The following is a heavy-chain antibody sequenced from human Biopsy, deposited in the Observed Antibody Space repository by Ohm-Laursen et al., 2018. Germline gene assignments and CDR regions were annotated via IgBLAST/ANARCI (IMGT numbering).Heavy chain of an antibody. V-gene: IGHV3-11*01. CDR3: ARSGWNFEFDS. D-gene: IGHD6-19*01. CDR2: ISSSGITA. J-gene: IGHJ4*02. Sequence: SLRLSCTASRFTFSDYFMSWIRQAPGRGLGWVSYISSSGITAHYADSVKGRFTISRDNAKNSLYLQMNSLRAEDTAIYYCARSGWNFEFDSWGKGTLVAVSS. CDR1: RFTFSDYF.